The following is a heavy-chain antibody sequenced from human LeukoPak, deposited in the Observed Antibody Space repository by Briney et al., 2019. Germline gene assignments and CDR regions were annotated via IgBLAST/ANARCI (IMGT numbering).Heavy chain of an antibody. V-gene: IGHV4-59*01. J-gene: IGHJ5*02. D-gene: IGHD3-9*01. CDR2: IYYSGST. Sequence: SETLSLTCTVSGGSISSYYWSWIRQPPGKGLEWIGYIYYSGSTNYNPSLKSRVTISVDTSKNQFSLKLSSVTAADTAVYYCARVHRGYDILTGYWDQFDPWGQGTLVTVSS. CDR3: ARVHRGYDILTGYWDQFDP. CDR1: GGSISSYY.